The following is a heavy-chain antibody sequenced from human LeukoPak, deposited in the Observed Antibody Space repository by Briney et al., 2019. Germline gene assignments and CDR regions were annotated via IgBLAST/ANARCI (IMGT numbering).Heavy chain of an antibody. CDR1: GFTFSSYA. CDR2: ISGSGGST. J-gene: IGHJ6*02. V-gene: IGHV3-23*01. CDR3: XXXXXYLSYGMDV. Sequence: GGSLRLSCAASGFTFSSYAMSWVRQAPGKGLEWVSAISGSGGSTYYADSVKGRFTISRDNSKNTLYLQMNSLRAEDTAVYYXXXXXXYLSYGMDVWGQGTTVTVSS.